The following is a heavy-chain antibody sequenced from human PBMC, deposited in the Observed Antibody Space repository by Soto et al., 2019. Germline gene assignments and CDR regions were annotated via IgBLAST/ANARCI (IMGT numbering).Heavy chain of an antibody. J-gene: IGHJ6*02. CDR1: GFTFSSYA. D-gene: IGHD6-6*01. Sequence: QVQLVESGGGVVQPGRSLRLSCAASGFTFSSYAMHWVRQAPGKGLEWVAVISYDGSNKYYADSVKGRFTISRDNSKNTLYLQMNSLRAEDTAVYYCARDRYSSSSRMPYEYYYYYYGMDVWGQGTTVTVSS. CDR3: ARDRYSSSSRMPYEYYYYYYGMDV. V-gene: IGHV3-30-3*01. CDR2: ISYDGSNK.